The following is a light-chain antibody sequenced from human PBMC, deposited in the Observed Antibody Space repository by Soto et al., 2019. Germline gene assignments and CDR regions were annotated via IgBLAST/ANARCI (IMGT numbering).Light chain of an antibody. CDR1: QSVSSSY. Sequence: EIVLTQSPGTLSLSPGERATLSCRASQSVSSSYLAWYQQKPGQAPRLLIYGTSGRATGIPDRFSGSGSGTVFTLTISRLEPEDFAVYYCQQYGSSPLFTCGPGTKVDIK. V-gene: IGKV3-20*01. J-gene: IGKJ3*01. CDR3: QQYGSSPLFT. CDR2: GTS.